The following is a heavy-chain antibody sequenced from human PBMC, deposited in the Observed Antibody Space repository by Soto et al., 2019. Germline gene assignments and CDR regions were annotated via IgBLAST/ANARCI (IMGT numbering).Heavy chain of an antibody. CDR1: GFTFSSNW. CDR2: IKGAGSEK. Sequence: EVQLVESGGGLVQPGESLRLSCAASGFTFSSNWMTWVRQAPGKGLEWVANIKGAGSEKYYVDSVKGRFTISRDIAKNSLYPQMNSLSPEDTAVYYCASVSAHYDYYYMDVWGKGTTVTVSS. CDR3: ASVSAHYDYYYMDV. D-gene: IGHD1-26*01. V-gene: IGHV3-7*01. J-gene: IGHJ6*03.